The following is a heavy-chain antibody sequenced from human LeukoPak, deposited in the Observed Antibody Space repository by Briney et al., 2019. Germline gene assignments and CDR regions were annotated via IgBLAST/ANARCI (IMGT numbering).Heavy chain of an antibody. V-gene: IGHV3-7*01. CDR3: ARGEGIYYYYGMDV. CDR1: GFTFSSYW. Sequence: PGGSLRLSCAASGFTFSSYWMSWVRQAPGKGLEWVANIKQDGSEKYYVDSVKGRFTISRDNAKNSLYLQMNSLRAEDTAVYYCARGEGIYYYYGMDVWGQGTTVTVSS. J-gene: IGHJ6*02. CDR2: IKQDGSEK.